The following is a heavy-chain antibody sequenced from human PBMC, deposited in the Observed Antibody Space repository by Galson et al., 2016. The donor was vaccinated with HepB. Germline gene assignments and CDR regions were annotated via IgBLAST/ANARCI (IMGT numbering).Heavy chain of an antibody. CDR2: ISYDGGSQ. V-gene: IGHV3-30*03. CDR1: GFTFSNFG. J-gene: IGHJ4*02. D-gene: IGHD6-13*01. CDR3: ARDRVAAVRVDY. Sequence: SLRLSCATSGFTFSNFGMHWVRQAPGKGLEWVAVISYDGGSQYYGDSVKGRFTIARDNSKSTLYLQMKSLRAEDTAVYYCARDRVAAVRVDYWGQGTLVTVSS.